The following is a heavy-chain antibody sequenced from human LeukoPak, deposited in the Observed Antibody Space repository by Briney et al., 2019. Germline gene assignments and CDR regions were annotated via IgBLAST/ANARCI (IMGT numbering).Heavy chain of an antibody. CDR3: AIRPGGYYGSGASDY. Sequence: ASVKVSCKASGGTFSSYAISWVRQAPGQGLEWMGGIIPIFGTANYAQKFQGRVTITTGESTSTAYMELSSLRSEDTAVYYCAIRPGGYYGSGASDYWGQGTLVTVSS. CDR1: GGTFSSYA. CDR2: IIPIFGTA. V-gene: IGHV1-69*05. J-gene: IGHJ4*02. D-gene: IGHD3-10*01.